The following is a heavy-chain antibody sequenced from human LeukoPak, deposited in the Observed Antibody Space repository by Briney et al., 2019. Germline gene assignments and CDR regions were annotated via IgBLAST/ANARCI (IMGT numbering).Heavy chain of an antibody. V-gene: IGHV3-7*01. D-gene: IGHD5-24*01. CDR2: IKEDGSED. Sequence: PGGSLRLSCAASGFTFSRAWMSWVRQAPGKGLEWVANIKEDGSEDYYADSVKGRFAISKDNAKNSLYLQMNSLRAEDTAMYYCARDADGYEDWGQGTLVTVSS. CDR1: GFTFSRAW. CDR3: ARDADGYED. J-gene: IGHJ4*02.